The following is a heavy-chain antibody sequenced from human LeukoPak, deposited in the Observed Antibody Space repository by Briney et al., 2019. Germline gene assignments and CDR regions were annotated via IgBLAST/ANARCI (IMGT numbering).Heavy chain of an antibody. CDR2: INSDGSTT. V-gene: IGHV3-74*01. CDR3: AREEYSSSSFSMDV. Sequence: PGGSLRLSCATSGFTFSSYWMPSVRQAPGKGLVWVSGINSDGSTTSYADSVKGRFTISRDNAKNTLYLQMNSLRAEDTAVYYCAREEYSSSSFSMDVWGKGTTVTVSS. CDR1: GFTFSSYW. J-gene: IGHJ6*03. D-gene: IGHD6-6*01.